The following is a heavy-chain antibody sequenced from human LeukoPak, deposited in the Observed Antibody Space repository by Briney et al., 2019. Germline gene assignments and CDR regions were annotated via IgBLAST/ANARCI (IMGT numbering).Heavy chain of an antibody. V-gene: IGHV1-8*03. J-gene: IGHJ4*01. D-gene: IGHD2-2*01. Sequence: ASLTVSFKASGYTFTNYHINWVRQAPGQGLEWMGWINPNTGDRGYAQKFQGRVSITSDTSISTAYMELGSPRSEDTAVYFCARTTSLTASGYVYWGQGTLVTVSS. CDR1: GYTFTNYH. CDR2: INPNTGDR. CDR3: ARTTSLTASGYVY.